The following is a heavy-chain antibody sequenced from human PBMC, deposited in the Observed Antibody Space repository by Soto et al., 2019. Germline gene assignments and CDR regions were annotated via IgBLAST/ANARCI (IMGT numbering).Heavy chain of an antibody. CDR3: ARGRRGDYRTFDY. J-gene: IGHJ4*02. Sequence: PSETLSLTCTVSGGSISSGGYYWSWIRQHPGKGLEWIGYIYYSGSTYYNPSLKSRVTISVDTSKNQFSLKLSSVTAADTAVYYCARGRRGDYRTFDYWGQGTLVTVSS. D-gene: IGHD4-17*01. V-gene: IGHV4-31*03. CDR2: IYYSGST. CDR1: GGSISSGGYY.